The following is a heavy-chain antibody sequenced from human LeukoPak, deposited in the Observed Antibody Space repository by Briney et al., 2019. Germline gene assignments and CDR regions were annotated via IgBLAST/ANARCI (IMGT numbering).Heavy chain of an antibody. Sequence: PGGSLRLSCAASGFTFSSYGMHWVRQAPGKRLEWVAVIWYDGRNKYYADSVKGRFTISRDNSKNTLYLQMNSLRAEDTAVYYCAKDSGRDYFDYWGHGTLVTVSS. CDR3: AKDSGRDYFDY. V-gene: IGHV3-33*06. CDR1: GFTFSSYG. J-gene: IGHJ4*01. CDR2: IWYDGRNK. D-gene: IGHD1-14*01.